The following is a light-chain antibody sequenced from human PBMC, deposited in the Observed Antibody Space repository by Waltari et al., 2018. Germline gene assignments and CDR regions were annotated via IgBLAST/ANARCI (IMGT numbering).Light chain of an antibody. Sequence: EIVLTQSPATLSLSPGEGATLSCRASQRVSSQLVWYQQKRGQAPRLLIYDASNRATGIPARFSGSGSGTDFTLTISSLEPEDFAVYDCQQCNNSPPTFGQGTKVEIK. CDR2: DAS. CDR3: QQCNNSPPT. CDR1: QRVSSQ. V-gene: IGKV3-11*01. J-gene: IGKJ1*01.